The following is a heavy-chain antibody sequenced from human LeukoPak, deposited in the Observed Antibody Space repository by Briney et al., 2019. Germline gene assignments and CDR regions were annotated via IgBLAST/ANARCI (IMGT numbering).Heavy chain of an antibody. CDR2: ILPIFRMT. D-gene: IGHD2-2*01. CDR3: AICSSTWSGDRPGS. J-gene: IGHJ5*02. V-gene: IGHV1-69*13. Sequence: SVKVSCKASGGTFRNYPISWVRQAPGQGLEWMGGILPIFRMTNYAEKFQGRVTITADESTTTAYLELNSLRSEDTAVYYCAICSSTWSGDRPGSWGQGSLVTVSS. CDR1: GGTFRNYP.